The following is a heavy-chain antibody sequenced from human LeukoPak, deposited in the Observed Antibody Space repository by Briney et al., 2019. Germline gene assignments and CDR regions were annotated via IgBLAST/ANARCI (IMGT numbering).Heavy chain of an antibody. Sequence: GASVKVSCKASGYTFTSYDINWVRQATGQGLEWMGWMNPNSGNTGYAQKFQGRVTMTRNTSISTAYMELSSLRSEDTAVYYCARGQDIVVVSAASLTFDPWGQGTLVTVSS. J-gene: IGHJ5*02. CDR3: ARGQDIVVVSAASLTFDP. V-gene: IGHV1-8*01. D-gene: IGHD2-2*01. CDR2: MNPNSGNT. CDR1: GYTFTSYD.